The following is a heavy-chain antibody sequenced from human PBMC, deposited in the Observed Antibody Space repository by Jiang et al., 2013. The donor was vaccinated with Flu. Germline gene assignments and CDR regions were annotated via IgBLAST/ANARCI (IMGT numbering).Heavy chain of an antibody. V-gene: IGHV3-23*01. Sequence: LEWVSAISGSGGSTYYADSVKGRFTISRDNSKNTLYLQMNSLRAEDTAVYYCAKTLRYFDWSSGAGAFDIWGQGTMVTVSS. J-gene: IGHJ3*02. D-gene: IGHD3-9*01. CDR2: ISGSGGST. CDR3: AKTLRYFDWSSGAGAFDI.